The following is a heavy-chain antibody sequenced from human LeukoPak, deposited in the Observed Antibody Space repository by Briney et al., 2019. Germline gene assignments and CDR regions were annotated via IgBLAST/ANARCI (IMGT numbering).Heavy chain of an antibody. Sequence: GGSLRLSCAASGFTFSSYAMHWVRQAPGKGLEWVAVISYDGSNKYYADSVKRRFTISRDNSKNTLYLQMNSLRAEDTAVYYCARDHPLWFGELGYGMDVWGQGTTVTVSS. V-gene: IGHV3-30*04. J-gene: IGHJ6*02. CDR1: GFTFSSYA. D-gene: IGHD3-10*01. CDR3: ARDHPLWFGELGYGMDV. CDR2: ISYDGSNK.